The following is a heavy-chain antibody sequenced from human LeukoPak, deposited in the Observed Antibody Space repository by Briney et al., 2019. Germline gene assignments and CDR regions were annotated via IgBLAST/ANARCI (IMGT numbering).Heavy chain of an antibody. J-gene: IGHJ5*02. V-gene: IGHV1-69*06. CDR2: IIPIFGTA. CDR1: GYTFTGYY. CDR3: ARRRKRYSSSWDLFDP. Sequence: ASVKVSCKASGYTFTGYYMHWVRQAPGQGLEWMGGIIPIFGTANYAQKFQGRVTITADKSTSTAYMELSSLRSEDTAVYYCARRRKRYSSSWDLFDPWGQGTLVTVSS. D-gene: IGHD6-13*01.